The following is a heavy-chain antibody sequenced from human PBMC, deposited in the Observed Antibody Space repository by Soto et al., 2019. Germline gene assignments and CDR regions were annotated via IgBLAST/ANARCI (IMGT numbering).Heavy chain of an antibody. D-gene: IGHD2-2*01. CDR1: GGSFSGYY. CDR2: INYTGGT. Sequence: KASETLSLTCEVYGGSFSGYYWSWIRQPPGKGLEWLGEINYTGGTNYNPSLKSRITISVDTSNNQFSLRPNSVTAADTAVYYCARIRYQLPSSVVWFDPWGQGTLVTVSS. CDR3: ARIRYQLPSSVVWFDP. J-gene: IGHJ5*02. V-gene: IGHV4-34*01.